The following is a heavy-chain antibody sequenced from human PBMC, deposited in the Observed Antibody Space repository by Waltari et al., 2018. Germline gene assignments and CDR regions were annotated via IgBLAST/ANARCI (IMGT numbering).Heavy chain of an antibody. CDR2: INIVGGYI. CDR3: ARKGGRGYPYGPFYYDH. Sequence: EVQLVESGGGLVQPGGSLRLSCAASGFTFGDYWMHWVRQAPGKGLEWVSGINIVGGYIIYTDSVKGRFTIPRDNAKNTLFLQLNSLRADDTAVYYCARKGGRGYPYGPFYYDHWGQGTLVTVSP. J-gene: IGHJ4*02. D-gene: IGHD5-18*01. CDR1: GFTFGDYW. V-gene: IGHV3-74*01.